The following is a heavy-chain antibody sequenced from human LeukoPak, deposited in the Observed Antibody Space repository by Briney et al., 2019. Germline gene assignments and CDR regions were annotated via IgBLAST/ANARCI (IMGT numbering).Heavy chain of an antibody. CDR3: AREGLGELTLDY. V-gene: IGHV1-18*01. J-gene: IGHJ4*02. Sequence: ASVKVSCRASGYTFTSYGISWVRQAPGQGLEWMGWISTYNGDTNYAQKLQGRVTMTTDTSTNTAYMELRSLRSDDTAVYYCAREGLGELTLDYWGQGTLVTVSS. CDR2: ISTYNGDT. CDR1: GYTFTSYG. D-gene: IGHD3-16*01.